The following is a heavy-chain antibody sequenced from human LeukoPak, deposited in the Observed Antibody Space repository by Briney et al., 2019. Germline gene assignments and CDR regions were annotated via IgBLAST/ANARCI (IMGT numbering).Heavy chain of an antibody. CDR1: GFTFSSYV. D-gene: IGHD3-3*01. Sequence: GGSLRLSCAASGFTFSSYVMTWVRQAPGKGLEWVSDISGSGTITYYADSVKGRFTVSRDNSKNTVYLQMNSLRAGDTAVYYCAKVFAWSGYRSETGLFDPWGQGTLVTVSS. CDR2: ISGSGTIT. CDR3: AKVFAWSGYRSETGLFDP. J-gene: IGHJ5*02. V-gene: IGHV3-23*01.